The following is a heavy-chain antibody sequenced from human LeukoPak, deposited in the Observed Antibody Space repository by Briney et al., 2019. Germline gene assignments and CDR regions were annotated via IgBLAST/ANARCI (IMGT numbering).Heavy chain of an antibody. Sequence: GGSLRLSCAASGFTFRTYAMSWVRQAPGKGLEWVSTVTGSGGSSYYADSVKGRFTISRDNSKNTLFLQMNSLRAEDTAVYYCAKEGIAAPLYYFDYWGQRNLVTVSS. D-gene: IGHD6-13*01. CDR1: GFTFRTYA. V-gene: IGHV3-23*01. CDR2: VTGSGGSS. CDR3: AKEGIAAPLYYFDY. J-gene: IGHJ4*02.